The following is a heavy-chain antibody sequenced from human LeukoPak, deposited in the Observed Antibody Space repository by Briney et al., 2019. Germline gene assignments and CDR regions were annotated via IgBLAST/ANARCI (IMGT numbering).Heavy chain of an antibody. CDR2: IYHSGSI. V-gene: IGHV4-4*02. CDR1: GGSISSSNW. Sequence: SGTLSLTCAVSGGSISSSNWWSWVRQFPGKGLEWIGEIYHSGSINYSPSLKSRVTISVDKSKNQFSLKLSSVTAADTAVYYCAREASPRIFSSTSSSFDYWGQGTLVTVSS. CDR3: AREASPRIFSSTSSSFDY. D-gene: IGHD2-2*01. J-gene: IGHJ4*02.